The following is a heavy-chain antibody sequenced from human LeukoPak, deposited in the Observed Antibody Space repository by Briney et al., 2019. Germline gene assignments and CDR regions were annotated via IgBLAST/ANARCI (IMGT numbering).Heavy chain of an antibody. CDR2: INSDGSST. Sequence: GGSLRLSCAASGFTFSSYWMHWARQAPGKGLVWVSRINSDGSSTSYADSVKGRFTISRDNAKNTLYLQMNSLRAEDTAVYYCARANYDYVWGSYRSYYFDYWGQGTLVTVSS. D-gene: IGHD3-16*02. CDR1: GFTFSSYW. CDR3: ARANYDYVWGSYRSYYFDY. J-gene: IGHJ4*02. V-gene: IGHV3-74*01.